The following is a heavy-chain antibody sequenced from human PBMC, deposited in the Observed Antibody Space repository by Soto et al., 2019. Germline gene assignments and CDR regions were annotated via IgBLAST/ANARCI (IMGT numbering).Heavy chain of an antibody. V-gene: IGHV3-23*01. D-gene: IGHD2-2*01. CDR3: AKDALYRRDIVVVPAALYYFDY. J-gene: IGHJ4*02. CDR2: ISGSGGST. CDR1: GFTFSSYA. Sequence: PGGSLRLSCAASGFTFSSYAMSWVRQAPGKGLEWVSAISGSGGSTYYADSVKGRFTISRDNSKNTLYLQMNSLRAEDTAVYYCAKDALYRRDIVVVPAALYYFDYWGQGTLVTVSS.